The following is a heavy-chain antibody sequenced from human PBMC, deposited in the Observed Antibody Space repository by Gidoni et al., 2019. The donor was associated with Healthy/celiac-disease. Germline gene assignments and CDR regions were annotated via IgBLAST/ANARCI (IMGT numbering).Heavy chain of an antibody. D-gene: IGHD6-19*01. CDR3: ASRESSGWCDCDY. CDR2: IIPIIGTA. J-gene: IGHJ4*02. V-gene: IGHV1-69*01. Sequence: QVQLVQSGAEVKKPGSSVKVSCKASGGTLSSYAISWVRQATGQGLDGMGGIIPIIGTANYAQKCQGRVTMTADESKSTAYMELSSLRAEETAVYDWASRESSGWCDCDYWGQGTLVTVSS. CDR1: GGTLSSYA.